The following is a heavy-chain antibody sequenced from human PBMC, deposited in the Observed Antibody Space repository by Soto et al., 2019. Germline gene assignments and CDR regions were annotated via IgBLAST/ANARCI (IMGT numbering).Heavy chain of an antibody. CDR1: GFIFSSHG. CDR2: ISYDGSNK. V-gene: IGHV3-30*19. J-gene: IGHJ6*02. D-gene: IGHD2-2*01. Sequence: PGGSLRLSCVASGFIFSSHGMHWVRQAPGKGLEWVAVISYDGSNKYYADSVKGRFTISRDNSKNTLYLQMNSLRAEDTAVYYCARSEIGYCSSTSCHTFQDVWGQGTTVTVSS. CDR3: ARSEIGYCSSTSCHTFQDV.